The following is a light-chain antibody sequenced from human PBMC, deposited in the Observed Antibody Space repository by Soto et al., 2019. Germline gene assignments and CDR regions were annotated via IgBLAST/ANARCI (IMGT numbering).Light chain of an antibody. V-gene: IGLV1-44*01. CDR2: TDN. J-gene: IGLJ1*01. Sequence: QSVLTQPPSASGTPGQRVTISCSGGTSNIGTNTVHWYQQLPGTAPKLLIFTDNERPSGVPDRFSGSRAGTSASLAIRGLQSEDEADYYCSTWDDSLNGYVFGTGTKLTV. CDR3: STWDDSLNGYV. CDR1: TSNIGTNT.